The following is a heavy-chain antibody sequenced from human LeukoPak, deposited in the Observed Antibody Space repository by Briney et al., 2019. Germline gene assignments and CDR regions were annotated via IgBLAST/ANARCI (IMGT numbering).Heavy chain of an antibody. V-gene: IGHV3-23*01. D-gene: IGHD3-16*01. J-gene: IGHJ3*02. CDR1: GFTFSSNS. Sequence: PGGSLRLSCAGSGFTFSSNSMAWVRQAPGKGLEWVSSISSNGGDTYYTDSVKGRFTISRDNSKNTLHLQMNSLRAEDTAVYYCTKGNLSIMRERDTLEIWGQGTMVTVSS. CDR3: TKGNLSIMRERDTLEI. CDR2: ISSNGGDT.